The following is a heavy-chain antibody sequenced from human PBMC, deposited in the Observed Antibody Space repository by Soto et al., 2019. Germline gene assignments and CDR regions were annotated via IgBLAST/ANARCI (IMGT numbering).Heavy chain of an antibody. J-gene: IGHJ5*02. Sequence: QVHLQESGPGLVKPSETLSLTCTVSGDSVNNNDFYWAWIRQPPGKGLEWVVTIFYSGTTYHNPSLKGRVTASVDRSENQFSLKLTSVTASETAVYYCARLDFRSGYYGGRFDPWGQGTLVTAS. CDR2: IFYSGTT. D-gene: IGHD3-3*01. V-gene: IGHV4-39*01. CDR1: GDSVNNNDFY. CDR3: ARLDFRSGYYGGRFDP.